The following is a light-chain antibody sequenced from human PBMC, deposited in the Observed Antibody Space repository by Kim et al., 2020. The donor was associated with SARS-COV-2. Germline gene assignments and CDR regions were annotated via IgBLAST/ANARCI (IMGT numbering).Light chain of an antibody. V-gene: IGKV3-11*01. CDR3: QQRSNWPRMYT. CDR2: DAS. J-gene: IGKJ2*01. CDR1: QSVSSY. Sequence: EIVLTQSPATLSLSPGERATLSCRASQSVSSYLAWYQQKPGQAPRLLIYDASNRATGIPAGFSGSGSGTDFTLTISSLEPEDFAVYYCQQRSNWPRMYTFGQGTKLEI.